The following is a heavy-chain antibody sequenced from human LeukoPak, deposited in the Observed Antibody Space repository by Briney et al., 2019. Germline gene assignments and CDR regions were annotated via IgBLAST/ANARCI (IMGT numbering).Heavy chain of an antibody. J-gene: IGHJ5*02. V-gene: IGHV4-59*01. CDR3: ARAVRSSSSAWFDP. CDR1: GGSISSYY. Sequence: SETLSLTCTVSGGSISSYYWSWIRQPPGKGLEWIGYIYYSGSTNYNPSLKSRVTISVDTSKNQFSLKPSSVTAADTAVYYCARAVRSSSSAWFDPWGQGTLVTVSS. CDR2: IYYSGST. D-gene: IGHD6-6*01.